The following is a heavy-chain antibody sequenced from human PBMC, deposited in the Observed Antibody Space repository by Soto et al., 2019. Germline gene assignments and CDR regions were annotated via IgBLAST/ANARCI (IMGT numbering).Heavy chain of an antibody. Sequence: GGSLRLSCTASGFTFGGYAMSWLGQGPGKGLEWVGFIRSKAYGGTTDSAASVKGRFTISRDDSKSIAYLQMNSLKTEDTALYYCTRGRYYPPYYFDYWGQGTLVTVSS. CDR2: IRSKAYGGTT. CDR3: TRGRYYPPYYFDY. J-gene: IGHJ4*02. D-gene: IGHD3-22*01. V-gene: IGHV3-49*03. CDR1: GFTFGGYA.